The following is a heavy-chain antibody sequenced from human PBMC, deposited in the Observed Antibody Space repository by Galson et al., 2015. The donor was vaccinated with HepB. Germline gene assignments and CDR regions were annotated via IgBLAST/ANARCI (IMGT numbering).Heavy chain of an antibody. CDR2: FDPEDGET. CDR3: ATVPFTSRGPSHYYYGMDV. CDR1: GYTLTELS. V-gene: IGHV1-24*01. Sequence: SVKVSCKVSGYTLTELSMHWVRQAPGKGLEWMGGFDPEDGETIYAQKFQGRVTMTEDTSTDTAYMELSSLRSEDTAVYYCATVPFTSRGPSHYYYGMDVWGQGTTVTISS. D-gene: IGHD2/OR15-2a*01. J-gene: IGHJ6*02.